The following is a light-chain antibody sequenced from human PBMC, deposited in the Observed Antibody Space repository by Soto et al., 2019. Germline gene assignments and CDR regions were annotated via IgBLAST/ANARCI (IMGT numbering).Light chain of an antibody. CDR3: QHYDNFPRAIT. J-gene: IGKJ5*01. V-gene: IGKV1-33*01. CDR1: QDISNY. Sequence: DIQMTQSPSSLSASVGDRVTFTCQASQDISNYSNWYQQKPGKAPKLLIYDASKLETGVPSRFSGSGYGTDFTFTISSLQPEDIATYYCQHYDNFPRAITFGQGTQLELK. CDR2: DAS.